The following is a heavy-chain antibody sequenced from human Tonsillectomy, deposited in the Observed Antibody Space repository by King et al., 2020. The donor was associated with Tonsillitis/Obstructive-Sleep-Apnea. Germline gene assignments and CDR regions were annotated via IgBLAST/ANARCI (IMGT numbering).Heavy chain of an antibody. CDR2: INPNSGGT. D-gene: IGHD2-2*01. V-gene: IGHV1-2*06. CDR1: GYTFTGYY. Sequence: VQLVESGAEVKKPGASVTVSCTASGYTFTGYYIHWVRQAPGQGLEWMGRINPNSGGTNYAQKFQGRVTMTRETSITTAYMGLSGLRSDDAAVYYCARDNHYCTSTTCYANWFDSWGQGTLVTVSS. CDR3: ARDNHYCTSTTCYANWFDS. J-gene: IGHJ5*01.